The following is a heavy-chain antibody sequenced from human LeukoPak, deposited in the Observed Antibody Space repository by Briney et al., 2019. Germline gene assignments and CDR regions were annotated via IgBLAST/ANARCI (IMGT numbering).Heavy chain of an antibody. D-gene: IGHD3-10*01. Sequence: SVKVSCKASGGTFSSYAISWVRQAPGQGLEWMGGIIPIFGTANYAQKLQGRVTMTTDTSTSTAYMELRSLRSDDTAVYYCASWLRGVIGAFDIWGQGTMVTVSS. V-gene: IGHV1-69*05. J-gene: IGHJ3*02. CDR1: GGTFSSYA. CDR2: IIPIFGTA. CDR3: ASWLRGVIGAFDI.